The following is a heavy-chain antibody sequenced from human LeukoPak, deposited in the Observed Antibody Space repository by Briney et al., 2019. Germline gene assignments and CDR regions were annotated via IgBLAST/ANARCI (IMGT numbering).Heavy chain of an antibody. CDR2: ISSSSSTI. Sequence: GGSLRLSCAASGFTFSSYDMNWVRQAAGKGLEWVSYISSSSSTIYYADSVKGRFTISRDNAKNSLYLQMNSLRAEDTAVYYCARDMQGDGYDWGQGTLVTVSS. D-gene: IGHD5-24*01. CDR1: GFTFSSYD. CDR3: ARDMQGDGYD. J-gene: IGHJ4*02. V-gene: IGHV3-48*01.